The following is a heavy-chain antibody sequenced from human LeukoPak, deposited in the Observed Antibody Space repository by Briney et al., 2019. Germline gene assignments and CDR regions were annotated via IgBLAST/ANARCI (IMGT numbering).Heavy chain of an antibody. CDR1: GYTFTSYY. CDR3: ARDNGYDYVWGSYRYAVGIDY. J-gene: IGHJ4*02. V-gene: IGHV1-46*01. Sequence: ASVKVSCKASGYTFTSYYVHWVRQAPGQGLEWMGMINPSGGSTSYAQKLQGRVTMTTDTSTSTAYMELRSLRSDDTAVYYCARDNGYDYVWGSYRYAVGIDYWGQGTLVTVSS. CDR2: INPSGGST. D-gene: IGHD3-16*02.